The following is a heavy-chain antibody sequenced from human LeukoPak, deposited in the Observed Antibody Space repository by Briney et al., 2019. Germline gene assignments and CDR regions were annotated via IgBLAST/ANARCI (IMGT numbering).Heavy chain of an antibody. CDR3: ARSITAGTPSTFDY. J-gene: IGHJ4*02. D-gene: IGHD6-19*01. Sequence: ASVKVSCKASGYTFTSYGISWVRQAPGQGLKWMGWFSAYNGNTNYAQKLQGRVTMTTDTSTSTAYMELRSLRSDDTAVYYCARSITAGTPSTFDYWGQGTLVTVSS. CDR1: GYTFTSYG. CDR2: FSAYNGNT. V-gene: IGHV1-18*01.